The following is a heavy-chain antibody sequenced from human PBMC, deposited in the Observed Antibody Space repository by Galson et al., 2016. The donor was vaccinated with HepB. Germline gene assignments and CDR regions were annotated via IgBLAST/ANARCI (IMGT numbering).Heavy chain of an antibody. V-gene: IGHV3-7*03. CDR2: IKYDGNEK. D-gene: IGHD3-16*01. CDR3: AKIDDSRWYFDL. CDR1: GFTFRNHW. J-gene: IGHJ2*01. Sequence: SLRLSCAASGFTFRNHWMSWIRQAPGKGLEWVANIKYDGNEKYYVESMKGRFTVSRGNARDSLYLQMNSLRADDTAVYYCAKIDDSRWYFDLWGRGTLVTVSS.